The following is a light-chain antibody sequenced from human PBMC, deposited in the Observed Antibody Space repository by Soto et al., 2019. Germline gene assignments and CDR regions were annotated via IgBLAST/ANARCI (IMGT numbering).Light chain of an antibody. Sequence: FLLTQSPGTLAFSPGEIATLCCRASQTVRNNYLAWYQQKPGQATRLLIYDASSRATGIPDRFSGGGSGTDFTLTISRLEPEDFAVYYCQQFRSYPLTFGGGTKVDI. V-gene: IGKV3-20*01. CDR2: DAS. CDR1: QTVRNNY. CDR3: QQFRSYPLT. J-gene: IGKJ4*01.